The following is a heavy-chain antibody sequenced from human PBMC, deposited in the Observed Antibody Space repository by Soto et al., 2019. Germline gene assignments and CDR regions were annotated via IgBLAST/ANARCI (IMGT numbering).Heavy chain of an antibody. CDR3: ARDLRMYSCALSFNY. D-gene: IGHD6-19*01. Sequence: GASVKVSCKASGYTLTSYSMHWVRQAPGQRLEWMGWINAGNGNTKYSQKFQGRVTITRDTSASTAYMELSSLRSEDTAMYYCARDLRMYSCALSFNYWGQGTLVAVS. CDR1: GYTLTSYS. V-gene: IGHV1-3*01. CDR2: INAGNGNT. J-gene: IGHJ4*02.